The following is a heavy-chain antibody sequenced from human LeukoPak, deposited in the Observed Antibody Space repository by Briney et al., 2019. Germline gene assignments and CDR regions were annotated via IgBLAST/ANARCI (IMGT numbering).Heavy chain of an antibody. CDR2: IKPNSGGT. Sequence: ASVKVSCKASGYTFTGYYMHWVRQAPGQALEWMGWIKPNSGGTNYAQKFQGRVTMTRDTSISTAYMELSRLRSDDTAVYYCARPMVRGVIGVFDYWGQGTLVTVSS. V-gene: IGHV1-2*02. CDR1: GYTFTGYY. J-gene: IGHJ4*02. D-gene: IGHD3-10*01. CDR3: ARPMVRGVIGVFDY.